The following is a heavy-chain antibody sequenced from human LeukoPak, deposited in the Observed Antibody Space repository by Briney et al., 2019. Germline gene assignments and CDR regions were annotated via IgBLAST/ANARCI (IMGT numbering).Heavy chain of an antibody. D-gene: IGHD2-8*01. J-gene: IGHJ5*02. CDR2: ISASGGDT. Sequence: PGGSLRLSCAASGFTFSSYSMNWVRQAPGKGLEWVSGISASGGDTFYADSVKGRFTISRDNSKNTLSLQMNSLRVEDTAIYYCAKDVRRCNGACTWGQGTLVTVSS. CDR3: AKDVRRCNGACT. V-gene: IGHV3-23*01. CDR1: GFTFSSYS.